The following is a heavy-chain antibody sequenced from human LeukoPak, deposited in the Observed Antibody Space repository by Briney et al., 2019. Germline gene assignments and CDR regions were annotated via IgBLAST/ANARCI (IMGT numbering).Heavy chain of an antibody. D-gene: IGHD3-16*01. V-gene: IGHV3-23*01. CDR2: ISGSGDST. CDR1: GFTFSSYA. Sequence: GGSLRLTCAASGFTFSSYAMRWVRQAPGKGLEWVSSISGSGDSTYNADSVKGRFTISRDKSKNTLYLQMNSLRAEDTAVYYCAKDGGQEVDYWGQGTLVTVSS. J-gene: IGHJ4*02. CDR3: AKDGGQEVDY.